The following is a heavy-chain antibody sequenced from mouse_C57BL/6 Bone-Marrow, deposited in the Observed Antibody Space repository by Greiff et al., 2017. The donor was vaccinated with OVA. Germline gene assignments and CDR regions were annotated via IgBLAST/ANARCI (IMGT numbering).Heavy chain of an antibody. Sequence: QVTLKESGPGILQPSQTLSLTCSFSGFSLSTFGMGVGWIRQPSGKGLEWLAHIWWDDDKYYNPALKSRLTISKDTSKNQVLLKIANVDTADTATYYCARIEAPVTTVVGPYAMDYWGQGTSVTVSS. CDR2: IWWDDDK. CDR1: GFSLSTFGMG. V-gene: IGHV8-8*01. J-gene: IGHJ4*01. CDR3: ARIEAPVTTVVGPYAMDY. D-gene: IGHD1-1*01.